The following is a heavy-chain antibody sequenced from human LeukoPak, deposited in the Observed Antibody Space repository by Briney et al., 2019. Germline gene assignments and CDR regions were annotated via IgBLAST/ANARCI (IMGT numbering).Heavy chain of an antibody. CDR2: ISYDGSNK. Sequence: GGSLRLSCAVSGFTFSTYAMSWVRQAPGKGLEWVAVISYDGSNKYYADSVKGRFTISRDNSKNTLYLQMNSLRAEDTAVYYCARASYPFPHSGWYNWFDPWGQGTLVTVSS. V-gene: IGHV3-30-3*01. CDR3: ARASYPFPHSGWYNWFDP. D-gene: IGHD6-19*01. J-gene: IGHJ5*02. CDR1: GFTFSTYA.